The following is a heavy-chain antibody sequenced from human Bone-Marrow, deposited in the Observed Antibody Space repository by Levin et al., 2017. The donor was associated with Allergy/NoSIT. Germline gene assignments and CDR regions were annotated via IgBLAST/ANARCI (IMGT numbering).Heavy chain of an antibody. D-gene: IGHD3-3*02. V-gene: IGHV3-30*14. J-gene: IGHJ4*02. CDR2: ISNDGSEK. Sequence: GGSLRLSCVGSGFSFSTYGMHWVRQAPGKGLEWVAFISNDGSEKKYADSVKGQFIISRDNSKKTLFLQMNILTIEDTAVYYCGSDRHFRAAVLLCWGQGAPVTVSS. CDR3: GSDRHFRAAVLLC. CDR1: GFSFSTYG.